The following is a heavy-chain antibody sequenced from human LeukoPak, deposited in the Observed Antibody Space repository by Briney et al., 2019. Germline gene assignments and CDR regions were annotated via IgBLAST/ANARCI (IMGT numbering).Heavy chain of an antibody. Sequence: SVTLSLTCAVYGGSFSGYYWSWIRQPPGKGLEWIGEINHSGSTNYNPSLKSRVTISVDTSKNQFSLKLSSVTAADTAVYYCATRNSGYYYHDAFDIWGQGTMVTVSS. CDR2: INHSGST. CDR1: GGSFSGYY. D-gene: IGHD3-22*01. CDR3: ATRNSGYYYHDAFDI. V-gene: IGHV4-34*01. J-gene: IGHJ3*02.